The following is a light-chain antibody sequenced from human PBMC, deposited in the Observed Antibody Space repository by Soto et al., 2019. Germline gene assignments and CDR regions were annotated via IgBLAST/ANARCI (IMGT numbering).Light chain of an antibody. Sequence: QAVLTQPPSVSGAPGQRVTISCTGSSSNIGAGYDVHWYQQLPGTAPKLLIYGNSNRPSGVPDPFSGSKSGTSASLAITGLQAEDEADYYCQSYDSSLRGVFGTGTKLTVL. V-gene: IGLV1-40*01. CDR2: GNS. CDR1: SSNIGAGYD. J-gene: IGLJ1*01. CDR3: QSYDSSLRGV.